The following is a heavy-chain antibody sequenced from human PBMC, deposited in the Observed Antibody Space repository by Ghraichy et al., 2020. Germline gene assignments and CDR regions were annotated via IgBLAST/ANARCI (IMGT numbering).Heavy chain of an antibody. J-gene: IGHJ4*02. D-gene: IGHD2-2*01. CDR2: INPKNGGT. Sequence: ASVKVSCKPSGFTFTDYYIHWVRQTPGHGLEWMGCINPKNGGTDFAQKFLGRITMTRDTSISTAYMELSRLRSDDTAVFYCARGISMTPAFDLWGQRTLVTVSS. V-gene: IGHV1-2*02. CDR3: ARGISMTPAFDL. CDR1: GFTFTDYY.